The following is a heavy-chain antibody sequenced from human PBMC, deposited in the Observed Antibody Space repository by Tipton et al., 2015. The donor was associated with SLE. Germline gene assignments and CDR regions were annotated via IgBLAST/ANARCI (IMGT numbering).Heavy chain of an antibody. CDR1: GFNFNSYG. CDR3: AKGEDYYGSGSDY. Sequence: SLRLSCAASGFNFNSYGMHWVRQAPGKGLEWVAVIWFDGSNKYYVDSVKGRFTISRDNSKNTLFLQMNSLRAGDTAVYYCAKGEDYYGSGSDYWGQGTLVTVSS. J-gene: IGHJ4*02. CDR2: IWFDGSNK. D-gene: IGHD3-10*01. V-gene: IGHV3-30*18.